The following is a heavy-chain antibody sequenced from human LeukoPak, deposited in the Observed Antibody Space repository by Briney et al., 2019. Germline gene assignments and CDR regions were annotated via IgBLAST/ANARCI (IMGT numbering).Heavy chain of an antibody. D-gene: IGHD4-17*01. CDR1: GGSISSSSYY. CDR2: IYTSGST. V-gene: IGHV4-61*02. Sequence: SETLSLTCTVSGGSISSSSYYWGWIRQPAGKGLEWIGRIYTSGSTNYNPSLRGRVTMSVDTSKNQFSLKLSSVTAADTAVYYCARGQTTGRPFDYWGQGTLVTVSS. CDR3: ARGQTTGRPFDY. J-gene: IGHJ4*02.